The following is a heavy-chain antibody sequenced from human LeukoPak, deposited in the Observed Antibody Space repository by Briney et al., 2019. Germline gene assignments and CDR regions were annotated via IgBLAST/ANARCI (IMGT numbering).Heavy chain of an antibody. CDR1: GFIFSNYG. V-gene: IGHV3-30*18. Sequence: GGSLTLSCAASGFIFSNYGMHWVRQAPGKGLEWVADISYDGINKKYVDSVEGRFTISRDNSKNTLNLEMSSLRVEDTAVYYCAELGITMIGGVWGKGTTVTISS. CDR2: ISYDGINK. CDR3: AELGITMIGGV. J-gene: IGHJ6*04. D-gene: IGHD3-10*02.